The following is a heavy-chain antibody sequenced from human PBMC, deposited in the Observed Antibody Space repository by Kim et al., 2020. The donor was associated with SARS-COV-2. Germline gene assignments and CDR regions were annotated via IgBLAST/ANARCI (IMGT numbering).Heavy chain of an antibody. D-gene: IGHD3-16*01. J-gene: IGHJ6*01. CDR2: IRSKGYGGTT. CDR1: GFNIADYG. Sequence: GGSLRLSCITSGFNIADYGMSWVRQAPGKGLEWLGFIRSKGYGGTTDYAASVKGRFTISRDDSKSTAYLQMDSLKSDDTGVYYCNRDGGTYYG. V-gene: IGHV3-49*04. CDR3: NRDGGTYYG.